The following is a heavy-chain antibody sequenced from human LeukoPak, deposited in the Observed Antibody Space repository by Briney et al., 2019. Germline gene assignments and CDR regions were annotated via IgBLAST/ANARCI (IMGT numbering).Heavy chain of an antibody. D-gene: IGHD3-22*01. V-gene: IGHV1-69*04. CDR2: IIPIFGIA. CDR3: ARGGVVFDYDSSGYFGEGLFDY. Sequence: SVKVSCKASGGTFSSYAISWVRQAPGQGLEWMGRIIPIFGIANYAQKFQGRVTITADKSTSTAYMELSGLRSEDTAVYYCARGGVVFDYDSSGYFGEGLFDYWGQGTLVTVSS. J-gene: IGHJ4*02. CDR1: GGTFSSYA.